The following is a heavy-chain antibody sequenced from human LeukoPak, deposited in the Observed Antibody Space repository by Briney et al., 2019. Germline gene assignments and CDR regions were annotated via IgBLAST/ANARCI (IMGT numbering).Heavy chain of an antibody. CDR2: ISAYNGNT. V-gene: IGHV1-18*01. Sequence: ASVKVSCKASGYTFTSYGISWVQQAPGQGLEWMGWISAYNGNTNYAQKLQGRVTMTTDTSTSTAYMELRSLRSDDTAVYYCARVPRGVVVVAASAVDYWGQGTLVTVSS. CDR3: ARVPRGVVVVAASAVDY. CDR1: GYTFTSYG. D-gene: IGHD2-15*01. J-gene: IGHJ4*02.